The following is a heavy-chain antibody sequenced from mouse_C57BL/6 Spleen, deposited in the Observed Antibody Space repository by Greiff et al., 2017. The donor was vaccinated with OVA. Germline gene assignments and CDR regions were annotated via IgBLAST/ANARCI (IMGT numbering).Heavy chain of an antibody. D-gene: IGHD1-1*01. V-gene: IGHV5-9-1*02. Sequence: EVQGVESGAGLVKPGGSLKLSCAASGFTFSSYAMSWVRQTPEKRLEWVAYISSGGDYTYYADTLKGRFTISRDNARNTLYLQMSSLKSEDTAMYYCTRDWYYGSSFAWFAYWGQGTLVTVSA. CDR1: GFTFSSYA. CDR2: ISSGGDYT. CDR3: TRDWYYGSSFAWFAY. J-gene: IGHJ3*01.